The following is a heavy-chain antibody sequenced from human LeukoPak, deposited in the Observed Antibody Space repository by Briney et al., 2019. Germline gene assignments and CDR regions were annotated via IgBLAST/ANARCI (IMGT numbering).Heavy chain of an antibody. CDR2: IYYSGST. CDR1: GGSVSSGSYY. CDR3: ARDRGDGYNYYPYYYYGMDV. D-gene: IGHD5-24*01. Sequence: SETLSLTCTVSGGSVSSGSYYWSWIRQPPGKGLEWIGYIYYSGSTNYNPSLKSRVTISVDTSKNQFSLKLSSVTAADTAVYHCARDRGDGYNYYPYYYYGMDVWGQGTTVTVSS. V-gene: IGHV4-61*01. J-gene: IGHJ6*02.